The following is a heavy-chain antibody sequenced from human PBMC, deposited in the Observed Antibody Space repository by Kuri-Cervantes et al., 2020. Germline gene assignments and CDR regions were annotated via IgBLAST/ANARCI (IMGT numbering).Heavy chain of an antibody. Sequence: ASVKVSCKASGYTFTGYYMHWVRQAPGQGLEWMGWINPNSGGTNYAQKFQGWVTMTRDTSTSTAYMELSSLRSEDTAVYYCARNYYDSSGYDYWGQGTLVTVSS. J-gene: IGHJ4*02. CDR3: ARNYYDSSGYDY. D-gene: IGHD3-22*01. CDR1: GYTFTGYY. CDR2: INPNSGGT. V-gene: IGHV1-2*04.